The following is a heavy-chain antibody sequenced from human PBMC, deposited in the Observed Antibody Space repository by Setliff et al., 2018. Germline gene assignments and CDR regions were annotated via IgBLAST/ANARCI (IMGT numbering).Heavy chain of an antibody. Sequence: ASVKVSCKASGYTFTRNGINWVRQAHGQGLEWMGWISVYNGNTHYPQKFQGRVTLTTDTSTTTAYMDLRGLRSEDTAVYYCSSSVDYYDWSRYPYAMDVLGHGTTFAVSS. D-gene: IGHD3-22*01. CDR2: ISVYNGNT. CDR3: SSSVDYYDWSRYPYAMDV. CDR1: GYTFTRNG. V-gene: IGHV1-18*01. J-gene: IGHJ6*01.